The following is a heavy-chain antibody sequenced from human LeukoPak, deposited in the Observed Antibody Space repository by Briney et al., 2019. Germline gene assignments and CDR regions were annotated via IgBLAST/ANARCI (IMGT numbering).Heavy chain of an antibody. J-gene: IGHJ3*02. Sequence: GGSLRLSCAASGFTFSDYYMSWIRQALGKGLEWVSHISRSGSTRYYADSLKGRFTISRDNAKNSLYLQMNSLRAEDTAVYYCARTAYYYDSSGYDDAFDIWGQGTMVTVSS. CDR3: ARTAYYYDSSGYDDAFDI. CDR2: ISRSGSTR. D-gene: IGHD3-22*01. CDR1: GFTFSDYY. V-gene: IGHV3-11*01.